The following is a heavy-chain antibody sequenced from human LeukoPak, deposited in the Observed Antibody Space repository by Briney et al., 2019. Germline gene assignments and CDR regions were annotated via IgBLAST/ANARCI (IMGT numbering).Heavy chain of an antibody. CDR1: GFTVSSNY. J-gene: IGHJ6*04. CDR2: INEDGGEK. V-gene: IGHV3-7*03. CDR3: ARMEPSAYYYSMDV. D-gene: IGHD1-14*01. Sequence: GGSLRLSCAASGFTVSSNYMSWVRQAPGKGLEWVANINEDGGEKYYVDSVKGRFTISRDNAKNSLYLHMNSLRADDTAVYYCARMEPSAYYYSMDVWGKGTTVSVSS.